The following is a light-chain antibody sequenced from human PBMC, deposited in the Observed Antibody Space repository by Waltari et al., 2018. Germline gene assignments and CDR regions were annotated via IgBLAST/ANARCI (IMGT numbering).Light chain of an antibody. Sequence: AIQMTQSPSSLSASVGDRVTITCRASQGIRSDLGWYQQKPGKAPKLLIYAASSLQGGVPSRFSGSGSGTDFTLTISSLQPEDFATYYCLQDYNYPRTFGPGTKVDIK. CDR3: LQDYNYPRT. CDR1: QGIRSD. CDR2: AAS. J-gene: IGKJ3*01. V-gene: IGKV1-6*01.